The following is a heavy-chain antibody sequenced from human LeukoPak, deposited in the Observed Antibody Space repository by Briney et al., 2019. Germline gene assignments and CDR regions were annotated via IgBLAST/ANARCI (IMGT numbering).Heavy chain of an antibody. D-gene: IGHD6-19*01. Sequence: GAALKISCKGSGSSFTSYWIGWGRQMPGKGVEWRGIIYPGDSDTRYSPSFQGQVTISADKSISTAYLQWSSLKASDTAMYYCARTDSSGWFDYWGQGTLVTVSS. CDR2: IYPGDSDT. CDR3: ARTDSSGWFDY. V-gene: IGHV5-51*01. CDR1: GSSFTSYW. J-gene: IGHJ4*02.